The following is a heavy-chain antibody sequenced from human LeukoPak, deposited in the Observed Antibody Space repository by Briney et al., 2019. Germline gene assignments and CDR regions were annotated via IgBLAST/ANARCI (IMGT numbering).Heavy chain of an antibody. CDR1: GGSISSYY. Sequence: SETLSLTCTVSGGSISSYYWSWIRQPAGKGLEWIGRIYTSGSTNYNPSLKSRVTMSVDTSKNQFSLQLRSVTVADTAVYYCARSPGYSYGSHFDYWGQGTLVTVSS. V-gene: IGHV4-4*07. CDR2: IYTSGST. D-gene: IGHD5-18*01. J-gene: IGHJ4*02. CDR3: ARSPGYSYGSHFDY.